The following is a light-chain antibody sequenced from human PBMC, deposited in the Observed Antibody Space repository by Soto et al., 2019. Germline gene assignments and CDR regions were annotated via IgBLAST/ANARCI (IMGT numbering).Light chain of an antibody. CDR2: EVS. CDR1: SSDVGGYND. V-gene: IGLV2-8*01. Sequence: QSALTQPPSASGSPGQSVTISCTGTSSDVGGYNDVSWYQQHPGKAPKLMIYEVSKRPSGVPDRFSGSKSGNTASLTVSGLKAEDEADYYCSSYAGSNNYVFGTGTKVTVL. J-gene: IGLJ1*01. CDR3: SSYAGSNNYV.